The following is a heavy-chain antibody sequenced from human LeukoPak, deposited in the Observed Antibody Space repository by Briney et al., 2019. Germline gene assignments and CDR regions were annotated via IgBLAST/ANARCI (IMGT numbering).Heavy chain of an antibody. D-gene: IGHD2-15*01. V-gene: IGHV3-23*01. J-gene: IGHJ4*02. CDR1: GFPFSSFA. CDR2: ISGSGGRT. CDR3: AKSPPRCSGGSCYGY. Sequence: GGPLRLPCAASGFPFSSFALSWVRQAPGKGLEWISGISGSGGRTDYADSVKGRFTISRDNSKNTLYLQMSSLRADDTALYYCAKSPPRCSGGSCYGYWGQGTLVTVSS.